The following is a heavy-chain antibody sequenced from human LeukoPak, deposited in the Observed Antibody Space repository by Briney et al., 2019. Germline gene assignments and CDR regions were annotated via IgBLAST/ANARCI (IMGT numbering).Heavy chain of an antibody. CDR2: IIPIFGTA. V-gene: IGHV1-69*13. CDR1: VGTFSSYA. D-gene: IGHD3-10*01. CDR3: ARDRRGYYDSGSYYPLI. Sequence: SVKVSCKSSVGTFSSYAISWVRQAPGQGLEWMGGIIPIFGTANYAQKFQGRVTITADESTSTAYMELSSLRSEDTAVYYCARDRRGYYDSGSYYPLIWGQGTLVTVSS. J-gene: IGHJ4*02.